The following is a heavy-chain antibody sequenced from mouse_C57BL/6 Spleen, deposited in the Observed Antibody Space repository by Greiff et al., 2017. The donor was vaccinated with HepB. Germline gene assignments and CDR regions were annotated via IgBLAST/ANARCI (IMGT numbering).Heavy chain of an antibody. CDR1: GFTFSSYT. Sequence: EVKLVESGGGLVKPGGSLKLSCAASGFTFSSYTMSWVRQTPEKRLEWVATISGGGGNTYYPDSVKGRFTISRDNAKNTLYLQMSSLRSEDTALYYCAREAYYSNYLGYFDYWGQGTTLTVSS. CDR2: ISGGGGNT. CDR3: AREAYYSNYLGYFDY. V-gene: IGHV5-9*01. D-gene: IGHD2-5*01. J-gene: IGHJ2*01.